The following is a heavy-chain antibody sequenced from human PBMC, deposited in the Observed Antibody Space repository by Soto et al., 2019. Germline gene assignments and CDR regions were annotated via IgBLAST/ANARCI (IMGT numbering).Heavy chain of an antibody. J-gene: IGHJ4*02. Sequence: ASVKVSCKASGYTFTNSDINWVRQAPGQALERMGWIKHDRGHAAYAQKVQRSVSVTTSTSTSTGYMEVRSLSSVATAWCYWPRRAHCSGGICYYRLDKWGQGTLFTVSS. CDR1: GYTFTNSD. CDR2: IKHDRGHA. D-gene: IGHD2-15*01. V-gene: IGHV1-8*01. CDR3: PRRAHCSGGICYYRLDK.